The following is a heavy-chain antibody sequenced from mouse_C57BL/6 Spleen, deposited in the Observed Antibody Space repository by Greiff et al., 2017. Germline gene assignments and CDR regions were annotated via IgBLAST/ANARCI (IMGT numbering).Heavy chain of an antibody. CDR3: AREDVNWDYFDY. Sequence: VQLQQPGAELVKPGASVKLSCKASGYTFTSYWMHWVKQRPGQGLEWIGMIHPNSGSTNYNEKFKSKATLTVDKSSSTAYMQLSSLTSEDSAVYYCAREDVNWDYFDYWGQGTTLTVSS. CDR2: IHPNSGST. V-gene: IGHV1-64*01. D-gene: IGHD4-1*02. J-gene: IGHJ2*01. CDR1: GYTFTSYW.